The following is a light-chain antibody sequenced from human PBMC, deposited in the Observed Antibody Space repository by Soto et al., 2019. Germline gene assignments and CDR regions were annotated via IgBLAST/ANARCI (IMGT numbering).Light chain of an antibody. CDR1: QGIRKD. Sequence: DIQMTQSPSSLSVSGGDRVTITCRASQGIRKDLGWYQQKPGKAPKRLIYAASSLQSGVPSRFSGSGSGTEFTLTISSLQPEDFAVYYCHQYGILPRTFGQGTKVDIK. CDR2: AAS. J-gene: IGKJ1*01. CDR3: HQYGILPRT. V-gene: IGKV1-17*01.